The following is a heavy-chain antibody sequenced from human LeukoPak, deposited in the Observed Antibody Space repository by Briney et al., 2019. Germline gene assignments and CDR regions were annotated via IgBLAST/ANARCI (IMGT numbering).Heavy chain of an antibody. D-gene: IGHD4-17*01. V-gene: IGHV1-69*05. CDR2: IIPIFGTA. J-gene: IGHJ6*03. Sequence: SVKVSCKASGGTFSSYAISWVRQAPGQGLEWMGRIIPIFGTANYAQKFQGRVTITTDESTSTAYMELSSLRSEDTAVYYCAREKRYGDYVPYNMDVWGTGTTVTVSS. CDR1: GGTFSSYA. CDR3: AREKRYGDYVPYNMDV.